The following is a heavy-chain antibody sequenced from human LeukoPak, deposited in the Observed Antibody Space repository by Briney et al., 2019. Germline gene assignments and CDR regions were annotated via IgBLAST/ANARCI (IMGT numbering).Heavy chain of an antibody. CDR1: GYTFTSYA. V-gene: IGHV1-3*01. J-gene: IGHJ4*02. CDR3: ARGGLYDPHDY. D-gene: IGHD2-8*01. Sequence: ASVKVSCKASGYTFTSYAMHWVRQAPGQRLEWMGWINAGNGNTKYSQKFQGRVTMTTDTSTSTAYMELRSLRSDDTAVYYCARGGLYDPHDYWGQGTLVTVSS. CDR2: INAGNGNT.